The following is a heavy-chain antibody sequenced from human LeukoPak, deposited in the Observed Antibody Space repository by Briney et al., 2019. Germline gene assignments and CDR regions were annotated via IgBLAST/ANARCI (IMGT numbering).Heavy chain of an antibody. CDR3: AKSSEYNYYMDV. J-gene: IGHJ6*03. CDR2: ISWDGGST. Sequence: GGSLRLSCAVSGFTFDDYTMHWVRQAPGKGLEWVSLISWDGGSTYYADSVKGRFTISRDNSKNSLYLQMNSLRTEDTALYYCAKSSEYNYYMDVWGKGTTVTVSS. CDR1: GFTFDDYT. V-gene: IGHV3-43*01. D-gene: IGHD2/OR15-2a*01.